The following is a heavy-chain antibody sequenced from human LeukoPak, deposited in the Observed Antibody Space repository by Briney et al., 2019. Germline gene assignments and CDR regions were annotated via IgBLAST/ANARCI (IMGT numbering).Heavy chain of an antibody. CDR1: GYTFTSYG. CDR3: ARDRGSYFDYCYYGMDV. Sequence: GASVKVSCKASGYTFTSYGISWVRQAPGQGLEWMGWISAYNGNTNYAQKLQGRVTMTTDTSTSTAYMELSSLRSEDTAVYYCARDRGSYFDYCYYGMDVWGQGTTVTVSS. D-gene: IGHD1-26*01. CDR2: ISAYNGNT. V-gene: IGHV1-18*01. J-gene: IGHJ6*02.